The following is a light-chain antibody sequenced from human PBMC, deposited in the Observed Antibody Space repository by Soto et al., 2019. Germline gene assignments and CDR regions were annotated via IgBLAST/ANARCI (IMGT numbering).Light chain of an antibody. CDR1: NSEVGGYNY. J-gene: IGLJ1*01. CDR3: SSYTSSSTYV. Sequence: QSVLTQAASVSGSPGQSVTISCPGNNSEVGGYNYVSWYQQHPGKAPKLMIYDVSNRPSGVSNRFSGSKSGNTASLTISGLQAEDEADYYCSSYTSSSTYVFGTGTKVTVL. CDR2: DVS. V-gene: IGLV2-14*01.